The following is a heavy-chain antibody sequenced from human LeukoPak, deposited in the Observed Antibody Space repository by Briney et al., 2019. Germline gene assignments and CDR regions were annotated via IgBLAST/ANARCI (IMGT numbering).Heavy chain of an antibody. Sequence: PSETLSLTCAVYGGSFSGYYWSWIRQPPGKGLEWIGEINHSGSTNYNPSPKSRVTISVDTSKNQFSLKLSSVTAADTAVYYCARVRVGATTPIDYWGQGTLVTVSS. J-gene: IGHJ4*02. CDR3: ARVRVGATTPIDY. V-gene: IGHV4-34*01. CDR2: INHSGST. D-gene: IGHD1-26*01. CDR1: GGSFSGYY.